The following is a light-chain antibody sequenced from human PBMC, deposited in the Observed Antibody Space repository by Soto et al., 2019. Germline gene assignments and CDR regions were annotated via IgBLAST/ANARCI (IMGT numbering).Light chain of an antibody. CDR3: GTWDSSLNAEV. CDR1: SSNIGNNY. Sequence: QSVLPQPPSVSTAPGQKVTISCSGRSSNIGNNYVSWYQQLPGTAPKLLIYENNKRPSGIPDRFSGSKSGTSATLGITGLQTGDEADYYCGTWDSSLNAEVFGTGTKVTVL. V-gene: IGLV1-51*02. J-gene: IGLJ1*01. CDR2: ENN.